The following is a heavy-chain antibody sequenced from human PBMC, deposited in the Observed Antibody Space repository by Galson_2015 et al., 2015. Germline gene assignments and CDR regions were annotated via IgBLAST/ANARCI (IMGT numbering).Heavy chain of an antibody. D-gene: IGHD3-3*01. CDR2: ISSSSRYI. J-gene: IGHJ3*02. CDR3: ARDRWGGRITSFGVVNLGAFDI. V-gene: IGHV3-21*01. CDR1: GFTFSSYS. Sequence: SLRLSCAASGFTFSSYSMNWVRQAPGKGLEWVSSISSSSRYIYYADSVKGRFTISRDNAKNSLYLQMNSLRAEDTAVYYCARDRWGGRITSFGVVNLGAFDIWGQGTMVTVSS.